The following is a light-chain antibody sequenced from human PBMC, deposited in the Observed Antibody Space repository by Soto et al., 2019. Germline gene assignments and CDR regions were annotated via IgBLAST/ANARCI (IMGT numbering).Light chain of an antibody. CDR1: SSDVGGYNY. CDR2: DVS. CDR3: SSYTSSSTYV. J-gene: IGLJ1*01. Sequence: QSALTQPASVSGSPGQSITISCTGTSSDVGGYNYVSWYQQHPGKAPKLMIYDVSNRPSGFSNRFSGSKSGNTASLTISGLQAEDEADYYCSSYTSSSTYVFGTGTQLTVL. V-gene: IGLV2-14*01.